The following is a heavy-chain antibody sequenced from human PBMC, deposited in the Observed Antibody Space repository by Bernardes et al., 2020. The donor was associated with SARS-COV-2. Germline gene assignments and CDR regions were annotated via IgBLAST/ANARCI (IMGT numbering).Heavy chain of an antibody. CDR1: GGSIGRGYW. CDR3: ARNGDYALDY. J-gene: IGHJ4*02. V-gene: IGHV4-4*02. CDR2: IHQSGTT. Sequence: SETRSLTCAVSGGSIGRGYWWSGVRQHQGKGLEWVGEIHQSGTTNYNPSLKSRVTISVDKSTNQSSLKPNSVTAADTAVYYCARNGDYALDYWGQGTLVTVSS. D-gene: IGHD4-17*01.